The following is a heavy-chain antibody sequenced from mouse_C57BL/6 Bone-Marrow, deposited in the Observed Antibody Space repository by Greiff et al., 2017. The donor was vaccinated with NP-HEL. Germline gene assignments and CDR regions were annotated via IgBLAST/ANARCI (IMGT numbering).Heavy chain of an antibody. CDR1: GYSFTDYN. D-gene: IGHD1-1*01. CDR2: INPNYGTT. Sequence: VHVKQSGPELVKPGASVKISCKASGYSFTDYNMNWVKQSNGKSLEWIGVINPNYGTTSSNQKFKGKATLTVAQSSSTAYMQLNSLTSEDSAVYYCARYGSSGSAMDYWGQGTSVTVSS. CDR3: ARYGSSGSAMDY. V-gene: IGHV1-39*01. J-gene: IGHJ4*01.